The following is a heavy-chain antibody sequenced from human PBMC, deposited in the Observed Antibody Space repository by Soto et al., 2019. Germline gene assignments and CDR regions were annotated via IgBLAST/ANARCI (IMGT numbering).Heavy chain of an antibody. J-gene: IGHJ3*02. Sequence: GESLKISCKGSGYSFTSYWIGWVRQMPGKGLEWMGIIYPGDSDTRYSPSFQGQVTISAAKSISTAYLQWSSLKASDTAMYYCARVPYYYDSSGYFAFDIWGQGTMVTVSS. CDR1: GYSFTSYW. D-gene: IGHD3-22*01. CDR2: IYPGDSDT. CDR3: ARVPYYYDSSGYFAFDI. V-gene: IGHV5-51*01.